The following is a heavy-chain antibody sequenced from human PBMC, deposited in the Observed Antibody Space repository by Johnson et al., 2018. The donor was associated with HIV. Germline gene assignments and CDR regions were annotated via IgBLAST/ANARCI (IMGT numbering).Heavy chain of an antibody. CDR2: IYSGGST. V-gene: IGHV3-66*01. D-gene: IGHD1-1*01. CDR1: GFTVSRHY. Sequence: MQLVESRGGLVQPGGSLRLSCSASGFTVSRHYMSWVRQAPGKGLEWVSVIYSGGSTSYADSVKGRFTISRDNSKNTLYLQMNSLRAEDTAVYYCATSTASDALDIWGQGTMVTVSS. CDR3: ATSTASDALDI. J-gene: IGHJ3*02.